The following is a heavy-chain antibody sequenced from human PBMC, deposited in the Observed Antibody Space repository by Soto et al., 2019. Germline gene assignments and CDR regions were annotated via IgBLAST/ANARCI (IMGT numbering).Heavy chain of an antibody. CDR1: GFPFSISW. Sequence: PWGPLRLPSAASGFPFSISWMHWVLQPPGKGLGWVSRININVSSTSYADSVKGRFTITRAHAKNTPYLQINTRHAENTAVYNCGREGWEIVWGQGTLVTVSS. CDR2: ININVSST. V-gene: IGHV3-74*01. D-gene: IGHD6-19*01. J-gene: IGHJ4*02. CDR3: GREGWEIV.